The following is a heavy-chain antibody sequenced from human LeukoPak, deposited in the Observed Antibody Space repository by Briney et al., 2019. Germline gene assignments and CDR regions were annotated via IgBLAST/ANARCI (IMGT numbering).Heavy chain of an antibody. CDR3: ASDIVATINVASDY. J-gene: IGHJ4*02. Sequence: ASVKVSCKASGYTFTGYYMHWVRQAPGQGLEWMGRINPNSGGTNYAQKFQGRVTMTRDTSISTAYTELSRLRSDDTAVYYCASDIVATINVASDYWGQGTLVTLSS. CDR2: INPNSGGT. D-gene: IGHD5-12*01. CDR1: GYTFTGYY. V-gene: IGHV1-2*06.